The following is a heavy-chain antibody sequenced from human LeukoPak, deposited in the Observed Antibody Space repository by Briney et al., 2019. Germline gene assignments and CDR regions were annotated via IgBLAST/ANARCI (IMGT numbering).Heavy chain of an antibody. CDR2: IDPDDSCT. D-gene: IGHD3-3*01. Sequence: GESLKISCKGSGYSFTSYWISWVRQMPGKDLEWMGRIDPDDSCTNYSPSFQGHVTISADKSSSTAYLQWSSLKASDTAMYYCARLSGKGIDYWGQGTLVTVSS. CDR1: GYSFTSYW. V-gene: IGHV5-10-1*01. CDR3: ARLSGKGIDY. J-gene: IGHJ4*02.